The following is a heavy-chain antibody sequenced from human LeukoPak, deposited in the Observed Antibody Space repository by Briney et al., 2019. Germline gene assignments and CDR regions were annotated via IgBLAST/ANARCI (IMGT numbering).Heavy chain of an antibody. CDR2: IYYSGST. J-gene: IGHJ5*02. V-gene: IGHV4-39*01. CDR1: GGSISSSSYY. D-gene: IGHD6-13*01. Sequence: SETLSLTCTVSGGSISSSSYYWGWIRQPPGKGLEWIGSIYYSGSTYYNPPLKSRVTISVDTSKNQFSLKLSSVTAADTAVYYCARHFSSSWAKVLNWFDPWGQGTLVTVSS. CDR3: ARHFSSSWAKVLNWFDP.